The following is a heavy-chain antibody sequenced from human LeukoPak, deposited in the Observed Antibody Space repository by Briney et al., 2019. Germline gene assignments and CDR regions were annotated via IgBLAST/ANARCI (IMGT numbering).Heavy chain of an antibody. Sequence: SGTLSLTCAVSGGSISGTNWWSWVRQPPGKGLEWLGDIYHRGTTNYNPSLKSRVTISVDKSKNQFSLKLSSVTAADTAVYYCARFQGGCTAYDQFAAEPWGQGTLVTVSS. D-gene: IGHD5-12*01. J-gene: IGHJ5*02. CDR1: GGSISGTNW. CDR3: ARFQGGCTAYDQFAAEP. V-gene: IGHV4-4*02. CDR2: IYHRGTT.